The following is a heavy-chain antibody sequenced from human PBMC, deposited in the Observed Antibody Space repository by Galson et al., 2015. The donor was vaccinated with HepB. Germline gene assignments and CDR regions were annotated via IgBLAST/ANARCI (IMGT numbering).Heavy chain of an antibody. CDR2: ITPFNGNT. D-gene: IGHD3-10*01. Sequence: SVKVSCKASGYTFTYRYLHWVRQAPGQALEWMGWITPFNGNTNYSQKSQDRVTITRDRSMSTAYMELSSLRSEDTAMYYCAVLSGLLHPFDYWGQGTLVTVSS. CDR1: GYTFTYRY. J-gene: IGHJ4*02. V-gene: IGHV1-45*02. CDR3: AVLSGLLHPFDY.